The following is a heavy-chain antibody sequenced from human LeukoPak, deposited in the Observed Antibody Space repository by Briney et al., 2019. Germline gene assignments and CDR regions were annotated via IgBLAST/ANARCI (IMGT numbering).Heavy chain of an antibody. CDR2: ISSSGSTI. Sequence: GGSLRLSCAASGFTFSSYEMNWVRQAPGKGLEWVSYISSSGSTIYYADSVKGRFTISRDNAKNSLFPQMNSLRAEDTAVYYCAKVPYSSGWYGLGYWGQGTLVTVSS. CDR1: GFTFSSYE. V-gene: IGHV3-48*03. D-gene: IGHD6-19*01. J-gene: IGHJ4*02. CDR3: AKVPYSSGWYGLGY.